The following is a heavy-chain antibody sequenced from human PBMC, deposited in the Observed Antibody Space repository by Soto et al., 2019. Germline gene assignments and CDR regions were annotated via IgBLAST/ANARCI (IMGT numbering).Heavy chain of an antibody. D-gene: IGHD2-21*02. CDR3: AKAMVVVTAISGGGGFDK. Sequence: QVQLVESGGGVVQPGRSLRLSCAASGFTFSSYGMHWVRQAPGKGLEWVAVISYDGSNKYCADSVKGRFTISRGNSKNTLYLQMNSLRAEDTAVYYCAKAMVVVTAISGGGGFDKWGQGTLVTVSS. CDR1: GFTFSSYG. J-gene: IGHJ3*02. CDR2: ISYDGSNK. V-gene: IGHV3-30*18.